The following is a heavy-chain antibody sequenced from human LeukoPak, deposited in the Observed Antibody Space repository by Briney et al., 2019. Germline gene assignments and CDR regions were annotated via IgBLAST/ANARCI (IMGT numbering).Heavy chain of an antibody. D-gene: IGHD4-17*01. J-gene: IGHJ6*02. V-gene: IGHV4-59*08. CDR3: ARHHFQVRLTVTTPLYGMDV. CDR1: GGSISSYY. Sequence: PSETLSLTCTVSGGSISSYYWSWIRQPPGKGLEWIGYIYYSVSTNYNPSLKSRVTISVDTSKNQFSLKLSSVTAADTAVYYCARHHFQVRLTVTTPLYGMDVWGQGTTVTVSS. CDR2: IYYSVST.